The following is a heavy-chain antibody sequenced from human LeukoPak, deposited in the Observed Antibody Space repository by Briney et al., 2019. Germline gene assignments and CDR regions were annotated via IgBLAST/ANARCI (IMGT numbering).Heavy chain of an antibody. D-gene: IGHD2-21*01. CDR3: ALGVISTIFDY. CDR1: DYSNSSGYY. Sequence: SETLSLTCTVSDYSNSSGYYWGWIRQPPGKGLEWIGSIYHSGSTYYNPSLKSRVTISVDTSKNQFSLKLRSVTAADTAVYYCALGVISTIFDYWGQGTLVTVSS. CDR2: IYHSGST. J-gene: IGHJ4*02. V-gene: IGHV4-38-2*02.